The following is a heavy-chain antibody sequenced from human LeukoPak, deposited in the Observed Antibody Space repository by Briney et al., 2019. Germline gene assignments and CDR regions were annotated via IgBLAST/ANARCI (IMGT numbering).Heavy chain of an antibody. Sequence: ASVKVSCKASGYTFTGYYMHWVRQAPGQGLEWMGWINPNSGGTNYAQKFQGRVTMTRDTSISTAYMELSRLRSDDTAVYYCARVLDYYDSSALDYWGQGTLVTASS. D-gene: IGHD3-22*01. J-gene: IGHJ4*02. V-gene: IGHV1-2*02. CDR2: INPNSGGT. CDR3: ARVLDYYDSSALDY. CDR1: GYTFTGYY.